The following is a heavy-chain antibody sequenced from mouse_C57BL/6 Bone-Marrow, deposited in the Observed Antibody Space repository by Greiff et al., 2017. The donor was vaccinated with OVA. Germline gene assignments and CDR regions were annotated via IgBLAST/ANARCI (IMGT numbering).Heavy chain of an antibody. CDR2: IDPETGGN. CDR1: GYTFTDYD. J-gene: IGHJ2*01. V-gene: IGHV1-15*01. Sequence: QVQLQQSGAELVRPGASVPLSCTASGYTFTDYDMHWVKQTPVHGLEWIGAIDPETGGNAYNPTLQGKVLLTPDKSSSKAYMELRSQTSEDSAVDYCTSSRECDYDFDDWGQGTTLTVSS. CDR3: TSSRECDYDFDD. D-gene: IGHD2-4*01.